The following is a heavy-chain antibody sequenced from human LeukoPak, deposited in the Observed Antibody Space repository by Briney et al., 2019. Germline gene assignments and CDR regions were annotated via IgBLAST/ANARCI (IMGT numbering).Heavy chain of an antibody. CDR1: GGSISSSRYY. V-gene: IGHV4-39*07. Sequence: SETLSLTCTVSGGSISSSRYYWDWIRQPPGKGLEWIGSIYYSGSTYYNPSLKSRVTISVDTSKNQFSLKLSSVTAADTAVYYCARRDYDDAFDIWGQGTMVTVSS. CDR2: IYYSGST. CDR3: ARRDYDDAFDI. J-gene: IGHJ3*02. D-gene: IGHD4-17*01.